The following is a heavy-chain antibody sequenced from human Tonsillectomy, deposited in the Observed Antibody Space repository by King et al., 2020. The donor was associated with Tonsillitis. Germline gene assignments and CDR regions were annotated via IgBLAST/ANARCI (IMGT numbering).Heavy chain of an antibody. J-gene: IGHJ4*02. Sequence: VQLVESGAEVKKPGESLKISCKGSGYIFTSYWIGWVRQMPGKGLEWMGIIYPGDSVTRYSPSFQGQVTISADKSISTAYLQWSSLKASDTAMYYCATPRYSGSYYGFFDYWGQGTLVTVSS. D-gene: IGHD1-26*01. CDR2: IYPGDSVT. V-gene: IGHV5-51*01. CDR1: GYIFTSYW. CDR3: ATPRYSGSYYGFFDY.